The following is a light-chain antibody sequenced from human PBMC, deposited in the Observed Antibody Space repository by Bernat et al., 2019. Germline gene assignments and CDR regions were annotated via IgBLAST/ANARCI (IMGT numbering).Light chain of an antibody. CDR2: ATN. CDR3: ASWDDSLNGWV. V-gene: IGLV1-44*01. CDR1: SSDVGSNS. Sequence: QSVLTQPPSASGTPGQRVTISCSGSSSDVGSNSVTWYQQFPGTAPKVLMYATNQRPSGVPDLFSGSKSGTSASLAISGLQSDDEANYYCASWDDSLNGWVFGGGTRLTVL. J-gene: IGLJ3*02.